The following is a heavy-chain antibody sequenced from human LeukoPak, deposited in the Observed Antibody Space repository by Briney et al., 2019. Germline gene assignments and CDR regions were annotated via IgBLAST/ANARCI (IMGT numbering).Heavy chain of an antibody. CDR2: IYYSGST. Sequence: SETLPLTCTVSGGSISSSSYYWGWIRQPPGKGLEWIGSIYYSGSTYYNPSLKSRVTISVDTSKNQFSLKLSSVTAADTAVYYCAGSHYDFWSGYYYLGHLQFDYWGQGTLVTVSS. CDR1: GGSISSSSYY. CDR3: AGSHYDFWSGYYYLGHLQFDY. D-gene: IGHD3-3*01. V-gene: IGHV4-39*01. J-gene: IGHJ4*02.